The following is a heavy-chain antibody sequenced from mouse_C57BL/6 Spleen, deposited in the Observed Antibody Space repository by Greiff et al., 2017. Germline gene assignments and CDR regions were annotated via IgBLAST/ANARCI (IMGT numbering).Heavy chain of an antibody. V-gene: IGHV1-26*01. D-gene: IGHD2-1*01. CDR1: GYTFTDYY. CDR2: INPNNGGT. CDR3: AGESYYGNYRGY. J-gene: IGHJ2*01. Sequence: EVQLQQSGPELVKPGASVKISCKASGYTFTDYYMNWVKQSHGKSLEWIGDINPNNGGTSYNQKFKGKATLTVDKSSSTAYMELRSLTSEDSAVYYCAGESYYGNYRGYWGQGTTLTVSS.